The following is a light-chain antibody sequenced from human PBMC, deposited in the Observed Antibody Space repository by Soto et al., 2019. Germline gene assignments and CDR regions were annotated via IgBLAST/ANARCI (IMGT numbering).Light chain of an antibody. CDR2: LGS. CDR1: QSLLQSNGHNY. V-gene: IGKV2-28*01. CDR3: MEVLQPPPLLT. Sequence: DIVMTQSPLSLPVTPGEPASISCRSSQSLLQSNGHNYLDWYVQKPGQSPQLLIYLGSNRASGVPDRFSGSGSGTDFTLKISRVEPEDVGVYYCMEVLQPPPLLTFGPGTKVDI. J-gene: IGKJ3*01.